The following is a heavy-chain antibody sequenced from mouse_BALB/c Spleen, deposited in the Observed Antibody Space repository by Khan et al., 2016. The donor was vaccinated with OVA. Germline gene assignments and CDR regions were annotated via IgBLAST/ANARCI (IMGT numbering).Heavy chain of an antibody. CDR3: VRDGAYHRNDGWFAY. D-gene: IGHD2-14*01. CDR2: INPSNGYT. V-gene: IGHV1-4*01. J-gene: IGHJ3*01. Sequence: QVQLQQPGAELARPGASVKMSCKASGYTFTSYTIHWIKLRPGQGLEWIGYINPSNGYTNYNQKFKDKATLTADKSSTTAYMELSSLTFDDSALYNCVRDGAYHRNDGWFAYWGQGTLVTVSA. CDR1: GYTFTSYT.